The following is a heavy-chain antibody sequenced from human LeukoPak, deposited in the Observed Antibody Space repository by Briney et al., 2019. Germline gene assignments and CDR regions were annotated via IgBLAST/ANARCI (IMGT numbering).Heavy chain of an antibody. CDR3: ARHSGTYMDY. V-gene: IGHV4-59*08. J-gene: IGHJ4*02. Sequence: SETLSLTCTVSDGSISGSYWNWIRQPPGKGLEWIGNIYYSGRTNYNPSLKSRVTISVDTSKNQVSPKLTSVTAADTAVYYCARHSGTYMDYWGQGTLVTVST. CDR2: IYYSGRT. CDR1: DGSISGSY. D-gene: IGHD1-26*01.